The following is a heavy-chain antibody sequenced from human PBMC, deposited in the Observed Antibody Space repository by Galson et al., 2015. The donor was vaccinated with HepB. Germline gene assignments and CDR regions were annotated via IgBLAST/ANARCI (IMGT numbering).Heavy chain of an antibody. D-gene: IGHD2-21*02. Sequence: SVKVSCKVSGYTFTSYGISWVRQAPGQGLEWMGWISIYDGNTNYAQKLQGRVTMTTDTSTSTAYMELRSLRSDDTAVYYCASSIVVVTARSYYYYGMDVWGQGTTVTVSS. V-gene: IGHV1-18*01. CDR2: ISIYDGNT. J-gene: IGHJ6*02. CDR1: GYTFTSYG. CDR3: ASSIVVVTARSYYYYGMDV.